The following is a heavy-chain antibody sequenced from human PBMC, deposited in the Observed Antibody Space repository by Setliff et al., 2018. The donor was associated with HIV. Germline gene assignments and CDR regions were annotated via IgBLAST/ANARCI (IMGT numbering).Heavy chain of an antibody. D-gene: IGHD3-22*01. CDR2: IRYDDSYK. V-gene: IGHV3-30*02. CDR3: AKDMFSGFSSALDY. CDR1: GFTFSFYG. Sequence: HPGGSLRLSCAASGFTFSFYGMHWVRQAPGKGLEWVAFIRYDDSYKFYADSVKGRFTISRDNSKNTLYLQMNSLRADDTAVYYCAKDMFSGFSSALDYWGQGTLVTVSS. J-gene: IGHJ4*02.